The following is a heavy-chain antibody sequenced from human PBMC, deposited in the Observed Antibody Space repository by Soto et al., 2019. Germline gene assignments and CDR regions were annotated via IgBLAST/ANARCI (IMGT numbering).Heavy chain of an antibody. CDR1: GFTFSSYA. J-gene: IGHJ4*02. CDR2: ISGSGGST. Sequence: EVQLLESGGGLVQPGGSLRLSCAASGFTFSSYAMSWVRQAPGKGLEWVSAISGSGGSTYCAYSVKGRFTISRDSSKNSMCLPMHSLRAAATAVSYCAHPASSWDDHRFDYWGQGTLVTFSS. CDR3: AHPASSWDDHRFDY. D-gene: IGHD6-13*01. V-gene: IGHV3-23*01.